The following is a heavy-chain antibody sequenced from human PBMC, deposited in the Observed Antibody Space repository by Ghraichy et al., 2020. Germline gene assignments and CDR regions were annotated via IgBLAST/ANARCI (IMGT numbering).Heavy chain of an antibody. J-gene: IGHJ4*02. CDR2: ISWDGGST. CDR1: GFTFDDYA. V-gene: IGHV3-43D*03. Sequence: GGSLRLSCAASGFTFDDYAMHWVRQAPGKGLEWVSLISWDGGSTYYADSVKGRFTISRDNSKNSLYLQMNSLRAEDTALYYCAKDTSRSGSYFDYWGQGTLVTVSS. D-gene: IGHD1-26*01. CDR3: AKDTSRSGSYFDY.